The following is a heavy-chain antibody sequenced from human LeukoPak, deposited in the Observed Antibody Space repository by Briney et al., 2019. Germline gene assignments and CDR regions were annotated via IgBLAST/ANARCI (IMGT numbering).Heavy chain of an antibody. V-gene: IGHV3-23*01. D-gene: IGHD3-10*01. Sequence: PGGSLRLSCAASGFTFSSYAMSWVRQAPGKGLEWVSAISGSGGSTYYADSVKGRFTISRDNSKNTLYLQMNSLRAEDTAVYYCAKGDHYGSGSYPDYWGQGTLVTVSS. CDR1: GFTFSSYA. CDR2: ISGSGGST. J-gene: IGHJ4*02. CDR3: AKGDHYGSGSYPDY.